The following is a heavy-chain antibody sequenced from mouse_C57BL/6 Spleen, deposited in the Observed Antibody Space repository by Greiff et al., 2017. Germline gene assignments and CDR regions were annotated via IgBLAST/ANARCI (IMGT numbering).Heavy chain of an antibody. CDR3: AREDCGYGGDY. V-gene: IGHV1-81*01. CDR2: IYPRSGNT. Sequence: VKLQQSGAELARPGASVKLSCKASGYTFTSYGISWVKQRTGQGLEWIGEIYPRSGNTYYNEKFKGKATLSADRSSSTAYMKLRSLTSEDSAVYFCAREDCGYGGDYWGQGTTLTVSS. CDR1: GYTFTSYG. D-gene: IGHD2-2*01. J-gene: IGHJ2*01.